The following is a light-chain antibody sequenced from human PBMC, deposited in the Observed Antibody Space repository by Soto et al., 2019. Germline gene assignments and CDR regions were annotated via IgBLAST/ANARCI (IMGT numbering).Light chain of an antibody. J-gene: IGLJ2*01. Sequence: QSALTQPASVSGSPGQSITISCTGTSSDVGSYKLVSWYQQHPGKAPKVLIYEGTERPSGVSNRFSGSKSGNTASLTISRLQAEDEADYYCCSYAGGSTWIFGGGTKVTVL. CDR3: CSYAGGSTWI. V-gene: IGLV2-23*01. CDR2: EGT. CDR1: SSDVGSYKL.